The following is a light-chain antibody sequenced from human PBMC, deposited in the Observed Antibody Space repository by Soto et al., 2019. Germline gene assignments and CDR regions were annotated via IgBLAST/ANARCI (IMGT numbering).Light chain of an antibody. CDR3: STYTSSSHS. V-gene: IGLV2-14*01. J-gene: IGLJ1*01. Sequence: VLTQPASVSGSPGQSITIPCTGTSSDGGGYNYVSWYQQHPGKAPKLMIYDVSNRPSGVSNRFSGSKSGNTASLTISGLQSEDEADYYCSTYTSSSHSFGTGTKVP. CDR2: DVS. CDR1: SSDGGGYNY.